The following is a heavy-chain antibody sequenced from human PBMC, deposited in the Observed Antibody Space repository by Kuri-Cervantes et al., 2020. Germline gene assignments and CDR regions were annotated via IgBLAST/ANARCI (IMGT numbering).Heavy chain of an antibody. V-gene: IGHV1-18*01. CDR1: GYTFTSYG. D-gene: IGHD4-17*01. CDR3: ARGPWLTTVTTGFDY. CDR2: ISAYNGNT. J-gene: IGHJ4*02. Sequence: ASVKVSCKASGYTFTSYGISWVRQAPGQGLEWMGWISAYNGNTNYAQKLQGRVTMTTDTSTSTAYMELRSLRSDDTAVYYCARGPWLTTVTTGFDYWGQGTLVTVSS.